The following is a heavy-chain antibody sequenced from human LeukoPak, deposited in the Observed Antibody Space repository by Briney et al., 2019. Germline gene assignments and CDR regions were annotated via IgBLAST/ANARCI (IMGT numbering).Heavy chain of an antibody. J-gene: IGHJ6*03. Sequence: GGSLRLSCAASGFTFSSYWMSWVRQAPGKGLEWVANIKQDGSEKYYVDSVKGRSTISRDNAKNSLYLQMNSLRAEDTAVYYCARDPSYDFWSGYDYMDVWGKGTTVTVSS. CDR3: ARDPSYDFWSGYDYMDV. D-gene: IGHD3-3*01. CDR2: IKQDGSEK. V-gene: IGHV3-7*01. CDR1: GFTFSSYW.